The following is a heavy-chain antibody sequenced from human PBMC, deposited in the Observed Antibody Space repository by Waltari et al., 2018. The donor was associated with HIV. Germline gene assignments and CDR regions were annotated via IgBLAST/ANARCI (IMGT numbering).Heavy chain of an antibody. Sequence: QVQLQESGPGLVKPSETLSLTCTVPGGPISSYYWSWIRQPPGKGLEWIGYIYYSGSTNYNPSHKRRVTISVDTSKNQFSLKLSSVTAADAAVYYCARARPRSGYYRWGQGTLVTVSS. V-gene: IGHV4-59*01. D-gene: IGHD3-22*01. J-gene: IGHJ4*02. CDR1: GGPISSYY. CDR3: ARARPRSGYYR. CDR2: IYYSGST.